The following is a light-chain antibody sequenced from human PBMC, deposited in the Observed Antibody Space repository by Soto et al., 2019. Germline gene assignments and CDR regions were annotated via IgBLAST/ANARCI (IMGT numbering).Light chain of an antibody. J-gene: IGLJ3*02. V-gene: IGLV1-40*01. Sequence: QSVLTQPPSVSGAPGQRITISCTGSSSNIGAGYDVHWYQQLPGTAPKLLISGNSNRPSGVPYRFSGSKSGTSASLAITGLQAEEEADYYCQSYDSSLSGWVFGGGTKVTVL. CDR3: QSYDSSLSGWV. CDR1: SSNIGAGYD. CDR2: GNS.